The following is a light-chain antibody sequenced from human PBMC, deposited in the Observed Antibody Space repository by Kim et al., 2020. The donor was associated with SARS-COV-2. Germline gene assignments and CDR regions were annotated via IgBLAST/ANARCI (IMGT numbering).Light chain of an antibody. J-gene: IGKJ5*01. CDR3: QKYNSAPPYP. V-gene: IGKV1-27*01. CDR2: AAS. CDR1: QGISNY. Sequence: SVGDRVTITCLASQGISNYLAWYQQKPGKVPKLLIYAASTLQSGVPSRFSGSGSGTDFTLTISSLQPEDVATYYCQKYNSAPPYPFGQGTRLEIK.